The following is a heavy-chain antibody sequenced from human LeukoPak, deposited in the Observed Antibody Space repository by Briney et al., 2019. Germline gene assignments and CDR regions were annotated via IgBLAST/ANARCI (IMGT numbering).Heavy chain of an antibody. D-gene: IGHD6-19*01. CDR2: IFTSGST. V-gene: IGHV4-4*09. Sequence: SETLSLTCTVSGGSISSYYWSWIRQPPGKGLEWIGNIFTSGSTNYNPSLKSRVTISVDTSKNQFSLKLSSVTAADTAVYYCAGPYSSGWRGGFGYWGQGTLVTVSA. CDR3: AGPYSSGWRGGFGY. CDR1: GGSISSYY. J-gene: IGHJ4*02.